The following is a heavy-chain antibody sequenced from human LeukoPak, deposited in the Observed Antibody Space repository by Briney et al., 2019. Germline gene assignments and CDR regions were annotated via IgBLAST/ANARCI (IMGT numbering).Heavy chain of an antibody. CDR3: ARPHYDSSGYYYLFDY. V-gene: IGHV3-7*01. J-gene: IGHJ4*02. D-gene: IGHD3-22*01. CDR2: IKQDRSEK. Sequence: PGGSLRLSCAASGFTFSSYAMSWVRQAPGKGLELVANIKQDRSEKYYVDSVKGRFTISRDNAKNSLYLQMNSLRAEDTAVYYCARPHYDSSGYYYLFDYWGQGTLVTVSS. CDR1: GFTFSSYA.